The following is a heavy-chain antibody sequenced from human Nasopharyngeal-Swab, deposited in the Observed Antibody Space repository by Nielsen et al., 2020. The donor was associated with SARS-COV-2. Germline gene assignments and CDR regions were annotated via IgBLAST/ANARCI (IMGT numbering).Heavy chain of an antibody. CDR1: GFTFSSYA. J-gene: IGHJ4*02. V-gene: IGHV3-23*01. CDR2: ISGSGGST. CDR3: AKANTRDFDY. Sequence: GESLKVSCAASGFTFSSYAMSWVRQAPGKGLEWVSAISGSGGSTYYADSVKGRFTISRDNSKNTLYLQMNSLRAEDTAVYYCAKANTRDFDYWGQGTLVTVSS.